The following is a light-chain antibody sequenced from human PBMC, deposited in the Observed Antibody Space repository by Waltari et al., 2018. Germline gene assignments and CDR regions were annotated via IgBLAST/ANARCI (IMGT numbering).Light chain of an antibody. J-gene: IGKJ1*01. CDR3: QKYGSLPAT. CDR1: QSIRRY. Sequence: EIMLTQSPGTLYLSPGERATLSCRASQSIRRYLAWYQHKPGQAPRLLIYDASSRATGIPDRFSGSGSGTDFSLTISRLEPEDFAVYYCQKYGSLPATFGQGTKVEIK. CDR2: DAS. V-gene: IGKV3-20*01.